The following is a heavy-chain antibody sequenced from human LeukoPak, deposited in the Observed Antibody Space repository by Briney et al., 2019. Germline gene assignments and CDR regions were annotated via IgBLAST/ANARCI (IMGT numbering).Heavy chain of an antibody. V-gene: IGHV4-59*01. CDR1: GGSISSYY. CDR2: IYYSGST. D-gene: IGHD3-10*01. CDR3: ARGSPYSGSYYKSGFDY. J-gene: IGHJ4*02. Sequence: SETLSLTCTVSGGSISSYYWSWIRQPPGKGLEWTGYIYYSGSTNYNPSLESRVTISVDTSKNQFSLKLSSVTAADTAVYYCARGSPYSGSYYKSGFDYWGQGTLVTVSS.